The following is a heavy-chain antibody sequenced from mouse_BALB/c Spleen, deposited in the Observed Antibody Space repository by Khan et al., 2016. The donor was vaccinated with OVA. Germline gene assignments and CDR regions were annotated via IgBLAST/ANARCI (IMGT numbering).Heavy chain of an antibody. Sequence: QLLESGGGLVKPGGSLKLSCSASGFTFSSYAMSWVRQTPEKRLECVATISTGGHYTFYPDSVKGRFTISRDNAKNTLYLQMSSLRSEDTAMYYCARSLVDYHAMDYWGQGTSVTVSS. J-gene: IGHJ4*01. V-gene: IGHV5-9-3*01. CDR1: GFTFSSYA. CDR2: ISTGGHYT. D-gene: IGHD2-2*01. CDR3: ARSLVDYHAMDY.